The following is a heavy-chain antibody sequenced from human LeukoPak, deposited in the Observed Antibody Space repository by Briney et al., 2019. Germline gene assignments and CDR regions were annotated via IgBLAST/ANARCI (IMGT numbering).Heavy chain of an antibody. CDR1: GYTFTSYG. V-gene: IGHV1-69*13. CDR2: IIPIFGTA. CDR3: ARAMPGIAAAGSYYFDY. Sequence: SVKVSCKASGYTFTSYGISWVRQAPGQGLEWMGGIIPIFGTANYAQKFQGRVTITADESTSTAYMELSSLRSEDTAVYYCARAMPGIAAAGSYYFDYWGQGTLVTVSS. D-gene: IGHD6-13*01. J-gene: IGHJ4*02.